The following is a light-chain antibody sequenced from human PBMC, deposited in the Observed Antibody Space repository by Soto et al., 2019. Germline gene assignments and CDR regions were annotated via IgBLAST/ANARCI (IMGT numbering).Light chain of an antibody. V-gene: IGKV1-39*01. J-gene: IGKJ1*01. Sequence: DIQMTQSPSSLSASVGDRVTITCRASQSISSYLNWYQQTPGKAPKLLIYAASSLQSGVPSRFSGSGSGTDFTLTISSLQPEDFATYYCQQSYSTPGTFGQGTKVDIK. CDR2: AAS. CDR3: QQSYSTPGT. CDR1: QSISSY.